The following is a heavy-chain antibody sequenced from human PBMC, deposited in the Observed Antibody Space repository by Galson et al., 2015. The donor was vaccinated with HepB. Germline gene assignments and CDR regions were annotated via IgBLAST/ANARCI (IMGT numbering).Heavy chain of an antibody. Sequence: SLRLSCAASGFTFRSYAMSWVRQAPGKGLEWVSGISGRGGSTYYTDSVKGRFTISRDNSQNMLYLKMSSLRAEDKAVYYCAKDRYDDTLTGYYTHWGQGTLVTVSS. CDR2: ISGRGGST. CDR3: AKDRYDDTLTGYYTH. J-gene: IGHJ4*02. D-gene: IGHD3-9*01. V-gene: IGHV3-23*01. CDR1: GFTFRSYA.